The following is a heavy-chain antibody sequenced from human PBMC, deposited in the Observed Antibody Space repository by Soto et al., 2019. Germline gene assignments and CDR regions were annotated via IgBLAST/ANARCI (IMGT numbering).Heavy chain of an antibody. CDR2: IIPIFGTA. CDR3: AGYYYDSSGYYPSYWYFDL. Sequence: QVQLVQSGAEVKKPGSSVKVSCKASGGTFSSYAISWVRQAPGQGLEWMGGIIPIFGTANYAQKFQGRVTNTADESTSTAYMGLSSLRSEDTAVYYCAGYYYDSSGYYPSYWYFDLWGRGTLATVYS. V-gene: IGHV1-69*01. CDR1: GGTFSSYA. D-gene: IGHD3-22*01. J-gene: IGHJ2*01.